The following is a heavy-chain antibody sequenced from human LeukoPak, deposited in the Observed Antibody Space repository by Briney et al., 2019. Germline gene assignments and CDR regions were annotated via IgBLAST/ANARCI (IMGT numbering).Heavy chain of an antibody. Sequence: SETLSLTCTVSGGSISSGDYYWSWIRQPPGKGLEWIGYIYYSGSTYYNPSHKSRVTISVDTSKNQFSLKLSSVTAADTAVYYCARQEIYYFDYWGQGTLVTVSS. CDR2: IYYSGST. CDR3: ARQEIYYFDY. J-gene: IGHJ4*02. V-gene: IGHV4-30-4*01. CDR1: GGSISSGDYY.